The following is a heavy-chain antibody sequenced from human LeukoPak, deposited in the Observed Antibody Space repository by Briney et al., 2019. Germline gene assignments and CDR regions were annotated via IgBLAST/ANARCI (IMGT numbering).Heavy chain of an antibody. D-gene: IGHD3-22*01. CDR3: ARRAHYYDSSGYYEDAFDI. V-gene: IGHV5-51*01. CDR1: GYSFTSYW. CDR2: IYPGDSDT. Sequence: GESLKISCKGSGYSFTSYWIGWVRQMPGKGLEWMGIIYPGDSDTRYSPSFQGQVTISADKSISTAYLQWSSLKASDIAMYYCARRAHYYDSSGYYEDAFDIWGQGTMVTVSS. J-gene: IGHJ3*02.